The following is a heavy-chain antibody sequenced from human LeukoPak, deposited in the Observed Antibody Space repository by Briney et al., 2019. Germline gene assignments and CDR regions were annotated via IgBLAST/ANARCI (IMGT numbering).Heavy chain of an antibody. J-gene: IGHJ4*02. CDR1: RYSFTTYW. Sequence: PGESLKISCKGSRYSFTTYWIGWVRQMPGKGLEWMGIIYPGDSDTRYSPSFQGQVTISVDKSISTAYLQWSSLKASDTAMYYCARSLGTYSSGYYKHHFDYWGKGTLVTVSS. V-gene: IGHV5-51*03. D-gene: IGHD3-22*01. CDR2: IYPGDSDT. CDR3: ARSLGTYSSGYYKHHFDY.